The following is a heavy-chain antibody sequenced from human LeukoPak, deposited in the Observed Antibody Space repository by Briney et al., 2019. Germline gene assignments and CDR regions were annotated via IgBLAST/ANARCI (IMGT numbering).Heavy chain of an antibody. V-gene: IGHV3-7*01. CDR2: IKQDGSDK. D-gene: IGHD3-22*01. CDR3: TTEYYYDSSGYYYVGY. Sequence: VGSLRLSCAASGFTFSGYWMSWVRQAPGKGLEWVANIKQDGSDKFYVDSVKGRFTISRDNAKNSVFLHMNSLRAEDTAVYYCTTEYYYDSSGYYYVGYWGQGTLVTVSS. CDR1: GFTFSGYW. J-gene: IGHJ4*02.